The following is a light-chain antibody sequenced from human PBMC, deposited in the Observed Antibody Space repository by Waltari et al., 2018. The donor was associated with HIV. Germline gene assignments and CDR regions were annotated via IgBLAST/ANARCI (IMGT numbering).Light chain of an antibody. V-gene: IGKV3-15*01. CDR2: DAS. J-gene: IGKJ4*01. CDR3: QQYNEWLALT. CDR1: QSIFSN. Sequence: ILLTQSPATVSVSPGERATLSCTASQSIFSNLAWYQHRPGQATRLLIYDASTRGAGVPDRFSGTASGTEFTLTISNLQSEDVGLYYCQQYNEWLALTFGGGTRVEV.